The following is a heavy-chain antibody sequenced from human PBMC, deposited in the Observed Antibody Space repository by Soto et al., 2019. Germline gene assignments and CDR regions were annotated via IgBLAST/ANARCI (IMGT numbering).Heavy chain of an antibody. V-gene: IGHV1-18*01. Sequence: ASVKVSCKASGYTFTSYGISWVRQAPGQGLEWMGWISAYNGNTNYAQKLQGRVTMTTDTSTSTAYMELRSLRSDDTAVYYCARDTADYYDSRVFGPPDYWGQGTLVTVSS. CDR2: ISAYNGNT. CDR3: ARDTADYYDSRVFGPPDY. J-gene: IGHJ4*02. D-gene: IGHD3-22*01. CDR1: GYTFTSYG.